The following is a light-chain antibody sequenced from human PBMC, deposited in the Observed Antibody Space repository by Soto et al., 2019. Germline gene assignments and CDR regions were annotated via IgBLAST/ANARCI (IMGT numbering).Light chain of an antibody. Sequence: DIVLTQSPATLSLSPGEGATLACRASQSVANSLAWYQQKPGHPPRLLIFDTSRRATGTPARFSGTGTGTDFTLTISSLEPEDFAVYYCQQRVNWPPLTFGGGTRLEMK. CDR3: QQRVNWPPLT. CDR2: DTS. CDR1: QSVANS. J-gene: IGKJ4*01. V-gene: IGKV3-11*01.